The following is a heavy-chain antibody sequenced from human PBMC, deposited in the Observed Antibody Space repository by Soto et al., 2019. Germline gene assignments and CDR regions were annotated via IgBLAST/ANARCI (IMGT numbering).Heavy chain of an antibody. V-gene: IGHV4-39*01. D-gene: IGHD3-3*01. CDR3: AASDIFGVAQGDAFDI. CDR1: GGSISSSSYY. J-gene: IGHJ3*02. CDR2: IYYSGST. Sequence: QLQLQESGPGLVKPSETLSLTCTVSGGSISSSSYYWGWIRQPPGKGLEWIGSIYYSGSTYYNPSLKSRVTISVDTSKNQFSLKLSSVTAADTAVYYCAASDIFGVAQGDAFDIWGQGTMVTVSS.